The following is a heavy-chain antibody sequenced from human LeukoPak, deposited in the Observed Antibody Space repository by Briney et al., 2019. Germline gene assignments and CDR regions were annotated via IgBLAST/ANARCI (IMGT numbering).Heavy chain of an antibody. J-gene: IGHJ6*02. CDR1: GFTFSSYG. CDR3: ARGQQWLVPGAYYYYGMDV. CDR2: IWYDGSNK. V-gene: IGHV3-33*01. Sequence: GGSLRLSCAASGFTFSSYGMHWVRQAPGKGLEWVAVIWYDGSNKYYADSVKGRFTISRDNSKNTLYLQMNSLRAEDTAVYYCARGQQWLVPGAYYYYGMDVWGQGTTVTVSS. D-gene: IGHD6-19*01.